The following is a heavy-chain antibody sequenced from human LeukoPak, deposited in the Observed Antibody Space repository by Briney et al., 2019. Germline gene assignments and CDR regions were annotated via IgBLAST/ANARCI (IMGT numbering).Heavy chain of an antibody. CDR1: GGSFSGYY. D-gene: IGHD2-21*02. CDR3: ARGRGVTGLDY. CDR2: INHSGST. V-gene: IGHV4-34*01. Sequence: SETLSLTCAVYGGSFSGYYWSWIRQPPGKGLEWIGEINHSGSTNYNPSFKSRVTISVDTSKNQFSLKLSSVTAADTAVYYCARGRGVTGLDYWGQGTLVTVSS. J-gene: IGHJ4*02.